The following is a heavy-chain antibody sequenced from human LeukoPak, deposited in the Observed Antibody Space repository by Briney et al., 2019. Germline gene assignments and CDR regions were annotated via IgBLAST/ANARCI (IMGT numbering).Heavy chain of an antibody. D-gene: IGHD6-6*01. V-gene: IGHV4-59*01. J-gene: IGHJ4*02. CDR3: ARGKYSSLY. Sequence: PSETLSLTCTVSGGSISSYYWSWLRQPPGKGLEWIGYIYYSGSTNYNPSLKSRVTISVDTSKNQFSLKLSSVTAADTAVYYCARGKYSSLYWGQGTLVTVSS. CDR1: GGSISSYY. CDR2: IYYSGST.